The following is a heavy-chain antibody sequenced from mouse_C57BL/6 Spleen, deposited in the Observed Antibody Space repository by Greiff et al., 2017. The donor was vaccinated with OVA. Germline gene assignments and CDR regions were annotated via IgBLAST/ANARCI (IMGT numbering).Heavy chain of an antibody. CDR3: ARAWDGNHWYFDV. D-gene: IGHD2-1*01. J-gene: IGHJ1*03. Sequence: EVHLVESGGGLVKPGGSLKLSCAASGFTFSDYGMHWVRQAPEKGLEWVAYISSGSSTIYYADTVKGRFTISRDNAKNTLFLQMTSLRSEDTAMYYCARAWDGNHWYFDVWGTGTTVTVSS. CDR2: ISSGSSTI. CDR1: GFTFSDYG. V-gene: IGHV5-17*01.